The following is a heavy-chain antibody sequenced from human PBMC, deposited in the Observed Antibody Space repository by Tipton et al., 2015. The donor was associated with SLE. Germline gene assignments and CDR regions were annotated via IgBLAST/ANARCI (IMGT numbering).Heavy chain of an antibody. CDR2: MNPNSGNT. Sequence: QLVQSGAEVKKPGASVKVSCKASGYTFTTYAINWVRQATGQGLEWMGWMNPNSGNTGYAQKLQGRVTMTRNTSMRTAYMELNSLRSEDTAVYYCARVPVRPTGGVGRFRMDVWGKGTTVTVSS. V-gene: IGHV1-8*01. CDR3: ARVPVRPTGGVGRFRMDV. CDR1: GYTFTTYA. J-gene: IGHJ6*04. D-gene: IGHD2-8*02.